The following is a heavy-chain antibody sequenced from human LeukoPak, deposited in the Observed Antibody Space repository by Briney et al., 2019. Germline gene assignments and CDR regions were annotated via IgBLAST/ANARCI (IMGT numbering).Heavy chain of an antibody. Sequence: SGPTLVNPTQTLTLTCTFSGFSLSTTRMGVGWIRQPPGKALEWLALIYWDDDKRYSPSLKTGLTISKDTSKNQVVLTMTKVDPVDTATYYCTRRYGDYAPFDYWGQGTLVAVSS. CDR1: GFSLSTTRMG. CDR3: TRRYGDYAPFDY. D-gene: IGHD4-17*01. V-gene: IGHV2-5*02. J-gene: IGHJ4*02. CDR2: IYWDDDK.